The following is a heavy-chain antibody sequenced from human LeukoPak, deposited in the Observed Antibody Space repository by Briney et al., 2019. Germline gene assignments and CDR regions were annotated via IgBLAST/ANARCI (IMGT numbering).Heavy chain of an antibody. CDR2: ISSSSSTI. D-gene: IGHD2-2*01. CDR1: GFTFSSYS. CDR3: ARDCSSTSCYGKDDAFDI. J-gene: IGHJ3*02. Sequence: GGSLRLSCAASGFTFSSYSMNWVRQAPGKGLEWVSYISSSSSTIYYADSVKGRFTISRDNAKNSLYLQTNSLRAEDTAVYYCARDCSSTSCYGKDDAFDIWGQGTMVTVSS. V-gene: IGHV3-48*01.